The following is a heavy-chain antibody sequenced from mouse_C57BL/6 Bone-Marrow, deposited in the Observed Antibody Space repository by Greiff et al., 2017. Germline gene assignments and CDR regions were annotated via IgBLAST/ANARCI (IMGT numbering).Heavy chain of an antibody. V-gene: IGHV1-18*01. CDR1: GYTFTDYN. Sequence: VQLQQSGPELVKPGASVKIPCKASGYTFTDYNMDWVKQSHGKSLEWIGDINPNNGGTIYNQKFKGKATLTVDKASSTADMELRSLTSEDTAVYYCARGRGSSYDWFAYWGQGTLVTVSA. CDR2: INPNNGGT. J-gene: IGHJ3*01. CDR3: ARGRGSSYDWFAY. D-gene: IGHD1-1*01.